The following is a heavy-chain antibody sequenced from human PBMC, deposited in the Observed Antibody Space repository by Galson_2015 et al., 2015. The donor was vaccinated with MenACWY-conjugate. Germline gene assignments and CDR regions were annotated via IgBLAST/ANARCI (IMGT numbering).Heavy chain of an antibody. V-gene: IGHV3-30*04. J-gene: IGHJ6*02. CDR2: ISYDGSNK. CDR3: ARDHSGYLANSYYGVDV. CDR1: GFTFSSYA. D-gene: IGHD5-12*01. Sequence: SLRLSCAASGFTFSSYAMHWVRQAPGKGLEWVAFISYDGSNKYYADSVKGRFTISRDNSKNTLYLQMNSLRGEDTAVYYCARDHSGYLANSYYGVDVWGQGTTVTVSS.